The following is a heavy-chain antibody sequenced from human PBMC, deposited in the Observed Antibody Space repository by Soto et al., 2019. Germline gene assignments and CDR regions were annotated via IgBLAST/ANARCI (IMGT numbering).Heavy chain of an antibody. CDR1: GFAFNAYY. CDR3: VRGDRVPDF. D-gene: IGHD2-2*01. CDR2: ISGAGGDT. V-gene: IGHV3-11*06. Sequence: QVHLTESGGDLVKPGGSLRLSCAASGFAFNAYYMSWIRQDPGRGLQWIAYISGAGGDTNYADSVRGRFAISRDNTRNSGYQDMNGLRDDDTGGYYCVRGDRVPDFWGRGTLVTVSS. J-gene: IGHJ4*02.